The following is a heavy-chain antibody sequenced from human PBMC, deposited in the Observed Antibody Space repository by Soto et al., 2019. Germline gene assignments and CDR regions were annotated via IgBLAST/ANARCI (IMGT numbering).Heavy chain of an antibody. CDR2: IYYSGST. V-gene: IGHV4-39*01. J-gene: IGHJ4*02. Sequence: PSETLSLTCTVSGGSISSSSYYWGWIRQPPGKGLEWIGSIYYSGSTYYKPSLKSRVTISVDTSKNQFSLKLSTVTAADTAVYYCATSIAVAGPGAYFDYWGQGTLVTVSS. CDR1: GGSISSSSYY. CDR3: ATSIAVAGPGAYFDY. D-gene: IGHD6-19*01.